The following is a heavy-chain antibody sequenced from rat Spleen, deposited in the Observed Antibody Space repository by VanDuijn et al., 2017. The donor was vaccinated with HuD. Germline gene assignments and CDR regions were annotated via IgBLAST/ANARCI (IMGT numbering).Heavy chain of an antibody. J-gene: IGHJ3*01. Sequence: QVQLKESGPGLVQPSQTLSLTCTVSGFSLTNYNVHWVRQPPGKGLEWMGVIWNTGATRYISALKSRLSISKDTSKSQVFLKMNSLQPEDTATYYCARAHTTGIRDWLAYWGQGTLVTVSS. D-gene: IGHD1-9*01. CDR2: IWNTGAT. V-gene: IGHV2-41*01. CDR3: ARAHTTGIRDWLAY. CDR1: GFSLTNYN.